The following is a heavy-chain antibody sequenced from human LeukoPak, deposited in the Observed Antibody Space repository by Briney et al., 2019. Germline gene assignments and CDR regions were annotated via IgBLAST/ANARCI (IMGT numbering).Heavy chain of an antibody. Sequence: PSETLSLTCTVSGGSISSYYWSWIRQPPGKGLEWIGEINHSGSTNYNPSLKSRVTISVDTSKNQFSLKLSSVTAADTAVYYCARMYQLLSGDYWGQGTLVTVSS. D-gene: IGHD2-2*01. V-gene: IGHV4-34*01. J-gene: IGHJ4*02. CDR2: INHSGST. CDR3: ARMYQLLSGDY. CDR1: GGSISSYY.